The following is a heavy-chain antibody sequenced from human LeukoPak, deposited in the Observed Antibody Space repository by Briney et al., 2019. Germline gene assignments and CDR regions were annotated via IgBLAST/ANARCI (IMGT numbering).Heavy chain of an antibody. V-gene: IGHV3-66*01. J-gene: IGHJ4*02. D-gene: IGHD5-18*01. CDR3: ARVNTAMVSHGHFDY. Sequence: HPGGSLRLSCAASGFTVSSNYMSWVRQAPGKGLEWVSIFYIGGSTYYADSAKGRFTMSRDKSKNSLYLQMNSLRAEDTALYYCARVNTAMVSHGHFDYWGQGTLVTVSS. CDR2: FYIGGST. CDR1: GFTVSSNY.